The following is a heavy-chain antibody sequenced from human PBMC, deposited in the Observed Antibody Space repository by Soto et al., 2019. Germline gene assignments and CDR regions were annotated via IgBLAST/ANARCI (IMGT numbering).Heavy chain of an antibody. J-gene: IGHJ3*02. D-gene: IGHD6-19*01. CDR3: ARYSSGWYGDAFDI. V-gene: IGHV4-59*01. CDR2: IYYSGST. CDR1: GGSISSYY. Sequence: SETLSLTCTVSGGSISSYYWSWIRQPPGKGLEWIGYIYYSGSTNYNPSLKSRVTISVDTSKNQFSLKLSSVTAADTAVYYCARYSSGWYGDAFDIWGQGTMVTVS.